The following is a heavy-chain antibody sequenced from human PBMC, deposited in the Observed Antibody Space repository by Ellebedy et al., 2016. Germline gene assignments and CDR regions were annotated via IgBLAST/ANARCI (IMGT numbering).Heavy chain of an antibody. CDR2: IYPGDSDT. J-gene: IGHJ6*02. CDR3: ARLGAPQTPVYCYYGMDV. V-gene: IGHV5-51*01. Sequence: GESLKISXKGSGYSFTSYWIGWVRQMPGKGLEWMGIIYPGDSDTRYSPSFQGQVTISADKSISTAYLQWSSLKASDTAMYYCARLGAPQTPVYCYYGMDVWGQGTTVTVSS. CDR1: GYSFTSYW. D-gene: IGHD3-3*01.